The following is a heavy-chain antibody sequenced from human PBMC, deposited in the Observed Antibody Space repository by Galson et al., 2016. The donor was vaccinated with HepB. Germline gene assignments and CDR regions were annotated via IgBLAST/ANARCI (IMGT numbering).Heavy chain of an antibody. CDR2: IYSGGAT. CDR3: ARDPGRIAAAGHLDS. D-gene: IGHD6-13*01. V-gene: IGHV3-53*01. CDR1: GFIVSSHY. Sequence: SLRLSCAGSGFIVSSHYMNWVRQPPGKGLEWVVIIYSGGATYYADSVKGRFTIARDNPKNTVYLQMNSLRVEDTAVYYCARDPGRIAAAGHLDSWGQGTLVTVSS. J-gene: IGHJ5*01.